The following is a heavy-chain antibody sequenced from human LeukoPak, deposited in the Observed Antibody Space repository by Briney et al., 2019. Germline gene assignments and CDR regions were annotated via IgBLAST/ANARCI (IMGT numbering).Heavy chain of an antibody. V-gene: IGHV3-23*01. CDR3: AKDLHYYGSGSYYTL. Sequence: GGSLRLSCAASGFTSSNYAMSWVRQAPGKGLEWVSAISGSGGSTYYADSVKGRFTISRDNSKNTLYLQMNSLRAEDAAVYYCAKDLHYYGSGSYYTLWGQGTLVTVSS. D-gene: IGHD3-10*01. CDR1: GFTSSNYA. J-gene: IGHJ4*02. CDR2: ISGSGGST.